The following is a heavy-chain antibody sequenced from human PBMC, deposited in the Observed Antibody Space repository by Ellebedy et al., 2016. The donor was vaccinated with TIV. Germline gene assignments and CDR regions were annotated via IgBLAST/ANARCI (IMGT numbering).Heavy chain of an antibody. V-gene: IGHV3-23*01. CDR2: ISGSGGST. D-gene: IGHD2-15*01. CDR1: GFTFSSYA. J-gene: IGHJ4*02. Sequence: GGSLRLXXATSGFTFSSYAMGWVRQAPGKGLEWVSGISGSGGSTYYADSVKGRFTISRDNAMNSLYLQMNSLSPEDTALYYCARTGYSWEGLDRWGQGTLVTVSA. CDR3: ARTGYSWEGLDR.